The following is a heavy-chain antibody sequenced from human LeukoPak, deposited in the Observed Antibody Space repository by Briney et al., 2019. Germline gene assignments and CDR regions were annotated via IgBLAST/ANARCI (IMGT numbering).Heavy chain of an antibody. CDR3: ARGARYCSSTSCWFDP. Sequence: PPETLSLTCAVYGGSFSGYYWSWIRQPPGKGLEWIGEINHSGSTNYNPSLKSRVTISVDTSKNQFSLKLSSVTAADTAVYYCARGARYCSSTSCWFDPWGQGTLVTVSS. CDR1: GGSFSGYY. V-gene: IGHV4-34*01. D-gene: IGHD2-2*01. CDR2: INHSGST. J-gene: IGHJ5*02.